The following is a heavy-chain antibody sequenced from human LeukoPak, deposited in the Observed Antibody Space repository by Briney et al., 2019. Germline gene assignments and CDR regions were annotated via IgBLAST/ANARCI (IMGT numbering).Heavy chain of an antibody. V-gene: IGHV4-38-2*02. D-gene: IGHD6-25*01. Sequence: SETLSLTCTVSGFSFSSAYYWGWIRQPPGKGLERIGNVYHSGSTYFNPSLKSRVTISVDTSQNQFSLKLSAVTAADTAVYYCARDLSGSMDVWGKGTTVTVSS. CDR1: GFSFSSAYY. J-gene: IGHJ6*03. CDR3: ARDLSGSMDV. CDR2: VYHSGST.